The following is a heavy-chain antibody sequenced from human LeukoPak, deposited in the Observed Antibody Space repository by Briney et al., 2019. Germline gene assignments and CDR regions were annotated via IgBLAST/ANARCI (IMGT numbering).Heavy chain of an antibody. CDR3: ARVSWFPGTSYYYMDV. CDR2: IYYSGST. D-gene: IGHD1-1*01. V-gene: IGHV4-39*07. Sequence: SETLSLTCTASGGSISSSSYYWGWIRQPPGKGLEWIGSIYYSGSTNYNPSLKSRVTISVDTSKNQFSLKLSSVTAADTAVYFCARVSWFPGTSYYYMDVWGKGTTVTVSS. CDR1: GGSISSSSYY. J-gene: IGHJ6*03.